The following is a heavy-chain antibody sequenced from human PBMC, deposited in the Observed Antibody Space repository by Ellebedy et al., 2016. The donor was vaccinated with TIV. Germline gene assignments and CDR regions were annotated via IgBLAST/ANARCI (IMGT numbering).Heavy chain of an antibody. CDR2: ISYDGSNK. CDR1: GFTFSDHA. CDR3: AKDLYCSGGSCYPYNSYYYGMDV. J-gene: IGHJ6*02. V-gene: IGHV3-30-3*01. D-gene: IGHD2-15*01. Sequence: PGGSLRLSCAASGFTFSDHAVHWVRQAPGKGLEWVAVISYDGSNKYYADSVKGRFTISRDNSKHTLYLQMNSLRAEDTALYYCAKDLYCSGGSCYPYNSYYYGMDVWGQGTTVTVSS.